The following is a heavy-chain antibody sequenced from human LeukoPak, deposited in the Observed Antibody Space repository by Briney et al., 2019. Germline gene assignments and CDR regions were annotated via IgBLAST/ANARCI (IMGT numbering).Heavy chain of an antibody. CDR2: IYYTGST. J-gene: IGHJ6*04. Sequence: PSETLSLTCTVSGGSISSYYWSWIRQPPGKGLEWIGYIYYTGSTNYNPSLKSRVTMSVDTSKNQFSLKMSSVTAADTAVYYCTRASLSFDVWGKGTTVTVSS. CDR1: GGSISSYY. CDR3: TRASLSFDV. V-gene: IGHV4-59*01.